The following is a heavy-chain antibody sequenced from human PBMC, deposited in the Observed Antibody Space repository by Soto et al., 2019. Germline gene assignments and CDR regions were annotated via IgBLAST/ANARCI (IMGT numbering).Heavy chain of an antibody. V-gene: IGHV3-33*08. Sequence: GGSLRLSCAASGFTFSSYGMHWVRQAPGKGLEWVAVIWYDGSNKYYADSVKGRFTISRDNSKNTLYLQMNSLRAEDTAVYYCARDPQVGATYFDYWGQGTLVTVSS. J-gene: IGHJ4*02. CDR2: IWYDGSNK. CDR1: GFTFSSYG. D-gene: IGHD1-26*01. CDR3: ARDPQVGATYFDY.